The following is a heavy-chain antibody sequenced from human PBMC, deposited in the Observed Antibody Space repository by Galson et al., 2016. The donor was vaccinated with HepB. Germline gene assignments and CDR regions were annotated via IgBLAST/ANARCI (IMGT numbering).Heavy chain of an antibody. V-gene: IGHV1-18*01. D-gene: IGHD3-10*01. CDR3: ARHSGWFDP. CDR2: ISANNGNT. CDR1: GYTFPNYG. J-gene: IGHJ5*02. Sequence: SVKVSCKASGYTFPNYGINWVRQAPGQGLEWMGWISANNGNTNYAQKLQGRVTMTTDTSTSTVYMELRSLRSDDTAVYYCARHSGWFDPWGQGTLVTVSS.